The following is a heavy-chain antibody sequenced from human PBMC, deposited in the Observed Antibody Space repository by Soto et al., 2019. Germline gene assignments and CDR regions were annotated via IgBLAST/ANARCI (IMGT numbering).Heavy chain of an antibody. CDR2: INSDGSST. CDR3: ARDPTGPGSSYAFDI. D-gene: IGHD3-10*01. CDR1: GFTFSSYW. Sequence: GSLRLSCAASGFTFSSYWMHWVRQAPGKGLVWVSRINSDGSSTSYADYVKGRFTISRDNAKNTLYLQMNSLRAEDTAVYYCARDPTGPGSSYAFDIWGQGTMVTVSS. V-gene: IGHV3-74*01. J-gene: IGHJ3*02.